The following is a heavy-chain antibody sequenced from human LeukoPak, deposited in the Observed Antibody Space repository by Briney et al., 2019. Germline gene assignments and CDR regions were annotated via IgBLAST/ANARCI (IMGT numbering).Heavy chain of an antibody. J-gene: IGHJ4*02. D-gene: IGHD3-10*01. V-gene: IGHV3-21*01. CDR2: ISSSSSYI. CDR3: AKDYGSGDSSPYPFDN. Sequence: GGSLRLSCAASGFTFSSYSMNWVRQAPGKGLEWVSSISSSSSYIYYADSVKGRFTISRDNAKNSLYLQMNILRAEDTAVYYCAKDYGSGDSSPYPFDNWGQGTLVTVSS. CDR1: GFTFSSYS.